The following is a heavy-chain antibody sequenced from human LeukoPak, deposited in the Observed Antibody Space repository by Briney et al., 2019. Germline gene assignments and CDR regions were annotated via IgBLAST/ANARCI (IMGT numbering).Heavy chain of an antibody. CDR2: ISANSGNT. D-gene: IGHD5-24*01. V-gene: IGHV1-18*01. J-gene: IGHJ4*01. Sequence: GASVKVSCKASGYTFTSNSISWVRQAPGKGLEWIGCISANSGNTNYAQKMQGRVTMTTETSSSTAYMELRNLRSDDTAVYYCARDKNYRFDGWGHGTLVTAS. CDR1: GYTFTSNS. CDR3: ARDKNYRFDG.